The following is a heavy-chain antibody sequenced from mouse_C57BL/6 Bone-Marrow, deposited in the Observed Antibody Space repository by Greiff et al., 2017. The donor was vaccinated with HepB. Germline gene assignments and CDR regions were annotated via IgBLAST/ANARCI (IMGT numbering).Heavy chain of an antibody. D-gene: IGHD1-1*01. CDR1: GYSITSGYY. CDR3: ASHYYYGSSPFAY. Sequence: EVHLVESGPGLVKPSQSLSLTCSVTGYSITSGYYWNWIRQFPGNKLEWMGYISYDGSNNYNPSLKNRISITRDTSKNQFFLKLNSVTTEDTATYYCASHYYYGSSPFAYWGQGTLVTVSA. CDR2: ISYDGSN. V-gene: IGHV3-6*01. J-gene: IGHJ3*01.